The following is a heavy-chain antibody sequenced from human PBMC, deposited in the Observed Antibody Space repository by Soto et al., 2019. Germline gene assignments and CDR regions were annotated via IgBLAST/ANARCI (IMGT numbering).Heavy chain of an antibody. V-gene: IGHV3-48*01. CDR3: ASKWSPSHYYYYYMDV. Sequence: GGSLRLSCAASGFTFSSYSMNWVRQAPGKGLEWVSYISSSSSTIYYADSVKGRFTISRDNAKNSLYLQMNSLRAEDTAVYYCASKWSPSHYYYYYMDVWGKGTAVTVSS. D-gene: IGHD2-8*01. CDR1: GFTFSSYS. CDR2: ISSSSSTI. J-gene: IGHJ6*03.